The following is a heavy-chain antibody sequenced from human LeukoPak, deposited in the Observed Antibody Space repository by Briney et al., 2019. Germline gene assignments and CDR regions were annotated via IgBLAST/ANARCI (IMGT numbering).Heavy chain of an antibody. CDR1: GFTFSSYE. J-gene: IGHJ6*02. D-gene: IGHD1-26*01. Sequence: PGGSLRLSCAASGFTFSSYEMYWVRQAPGKGLEWVAVIWYDGSNKYYVDSVKGRFTISRDNSKNTLYLQMNSLRAEDTAVYYCARGVGATHYYGMDVWGQGTTVTVSS. V-gene: IGHV3-33*01. CDR2: IWYDGSNK. CDR3: ARGVGATHYYGMDV.